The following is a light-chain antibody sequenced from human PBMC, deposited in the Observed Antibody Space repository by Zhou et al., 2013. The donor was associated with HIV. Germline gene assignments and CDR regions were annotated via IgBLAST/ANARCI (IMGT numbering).Light chain of an antibody. V-gene: IGKV2-30*02. CDR1: QSLVHSDGNTY. CDR2: KVS. CDR3: MQGTHWPPGYT. J-gene: IGKJ2*01. Sequence: DVVMTQSPLSLPVTLGQPASISCRSSQSLVHSDGNTYLNWFQQRPGQSPRRLIYKVSNRDSGVPDRFSGSGSGTDFTLKISRVEAEDVGVYCMQGTHWPPGYTFGQGTKLEIK.